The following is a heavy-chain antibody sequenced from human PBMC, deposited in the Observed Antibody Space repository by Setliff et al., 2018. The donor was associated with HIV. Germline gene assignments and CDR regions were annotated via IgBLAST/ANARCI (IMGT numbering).Heavy chain of an antibody. D-gene: IGHD3-16*02. CDR3: ARLAMRGVIGDPNWFDP. V-gene: IGHV4-61*09. CDR2: IYSTGNT. Sequence: SETLSLTCTVSGGSISSGTYYWSWIRQPAGKGLEWIGHIYSTGNTNYNSSLKSRLTISVDTSKNQVSLKLTSVTAADTGVYYCARLAMRGVIGDPNWFDPWGQGTLVTVSS. CDR1: GGSISSGTYY. J-gene: IGHJ5*02.